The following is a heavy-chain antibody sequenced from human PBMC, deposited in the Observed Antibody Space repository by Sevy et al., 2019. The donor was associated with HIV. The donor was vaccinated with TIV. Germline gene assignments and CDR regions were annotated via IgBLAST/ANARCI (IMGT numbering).Heavy chain of an antibody. CDR1: GFTFSSYS. J-gene: IGHJ3*02. D-gene: IGHD3-10*01. CDR2: ISSSSSYI. CDR3: ARDSVRALLELWFGRDAFDI. V-gene: IGHV3-21*01. Sequence: GGSLRLSCAASGFTFSSYSMNWVRQAPGKGLEWVSSISSSSSYIYYADSVKGRFTISRDNAKNSLYLQMNSLRAEDTAVYYCARDSVRALLELWFGRDAFDIWGQGTMVTVSS.